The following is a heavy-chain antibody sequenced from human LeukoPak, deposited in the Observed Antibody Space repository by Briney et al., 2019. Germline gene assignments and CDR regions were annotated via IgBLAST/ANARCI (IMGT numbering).Heavy chain of an antibody. D-gene: IGHD6-13*01. CDR2: ISGSGGST. CDR1: GGSISSGGYY. Sequence: ETLSLTCTVSGGSISSGGYYWSWVRQAPGKGLEWVSAISGSGGSTYYADSVKGRFTISRDNSKNTLYLQMNSLRAEDTAVYYCAKSGFGAFLKIAAAGNYYFDYWGQGTLVTVSS. V-gene: IGHV3-23*01. J-gene: IGHJ4*02. CDR3: AKSGFGAFLKIAAAGNYYFDY.